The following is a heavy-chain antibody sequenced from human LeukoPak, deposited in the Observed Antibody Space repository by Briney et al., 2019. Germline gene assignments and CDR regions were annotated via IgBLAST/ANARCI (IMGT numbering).Heavy chain of an antibody. CDR1: GITLSNYG. J-gene: IGHJ4*02. Sequence: GGSLRLSCAVSGITLSNYGMSWVRQAPGKGLEWVAGISDSGGSTKYADSVKGRFTISRDNPKNTLFLQMNSLRADDTAVYFCAKRAVVIRVFLVGFHKEAYYFESWGQGALVTVSS. CDR2: ISDSGGST. D-gene: IGHD3/OR15-3a*01. V-gene: IGHV3-23*01. CDR3: AKRAVVIRVFLVGFHKEAYYFES.